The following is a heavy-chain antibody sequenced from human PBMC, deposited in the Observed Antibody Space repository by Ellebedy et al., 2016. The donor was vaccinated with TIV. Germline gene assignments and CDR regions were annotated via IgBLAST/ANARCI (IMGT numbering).Heavy chain of an antibody. CDR3: ARGHYGSGTYFAPGE. CDR1: GGSISATNSH. V-gene: IGHV4-39*07. J-gene: IGHJ4*02. D-gene: IGHD3-10*01. Sequence: MPSETLSLTCTVSGGSISATNSHWDWIRQPPGKGLEWIGTIYYSVITMYNPSLNSRVTISTDMSKNQFSLSLSSVTAADTAVDYCARGHYGSGTYFAPGEWGQGALVTVSS. CDR2: IYYSVIT.